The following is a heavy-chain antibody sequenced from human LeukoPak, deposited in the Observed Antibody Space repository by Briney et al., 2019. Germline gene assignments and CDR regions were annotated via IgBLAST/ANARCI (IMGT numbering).Heavy chain of an antibody. Sequence: SETLSLTCTVYGGSFGGYYWSWIRQPPGKGLEWIGEIYHSGSTNYNPSLKSRVTISVDTSKNQFSLKLSSVTAADTAVYYCARENYGDQNVARHGDAFDIWGQGTMVTVSS. CDR2: IYHSGST. CDR1: GGSFGGYY. CDR3: ARENYGDQNVARHGDAFDI. J-gene: IGHJ3*02. V-gene: IGHV4-34*01. D-gene: IGHD4-17*01.